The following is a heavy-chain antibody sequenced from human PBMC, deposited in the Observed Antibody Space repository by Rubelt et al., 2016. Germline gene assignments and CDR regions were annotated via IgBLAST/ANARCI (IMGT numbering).Heavy chain of an antibody. CDR2: INHSGST. V-gene: IGHV4-34*01. J-gene: IGHJ4*02. CDR1: GGSFSGYY. D-gene: IGHD1-26*01. Sequence: QVQLQQWGAGLLKPSETLSLTCAVYGGSFSGYYWSWIRQPPGKGLEWIGEINHSGSTNYNPSLKCRVTISVDTSKNQFSLKLSSVTAADTAVYYCARGLWRKRWELLPTKLDYWGQGTLVTVSS. CDR3: ARGLWRKRWELLPTKLDY.